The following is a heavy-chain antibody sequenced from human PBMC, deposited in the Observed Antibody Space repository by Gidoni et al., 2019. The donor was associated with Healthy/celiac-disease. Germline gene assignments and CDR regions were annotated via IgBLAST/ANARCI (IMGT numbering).Heavy chain of an antibody. J-gene: IGHJ4*02. V-gene: IGHV4-31*02. CDR2: IYYSGST. Sequence: GLEWIGYIYYSGSTYYNPSLKSRVTISVDTSKNQFSLKLSSVTAADTAVYYCARETAAGTGDYWGQGNLVTVSS. CDR3: ARETAAGTGDY. D-gene: IGHD6-13*01.